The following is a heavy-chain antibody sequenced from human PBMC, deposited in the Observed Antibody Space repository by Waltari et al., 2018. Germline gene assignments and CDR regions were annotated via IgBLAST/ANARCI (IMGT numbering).Heavy chain of an antibody. CDR3: ARGGYSYGYGMDV. CDR2: ISPNNGDT. Sequence: QVQLVQSGAEVKNLGASVRVSCQASGYSLGDHHMHWVRQAPGQGLEWVGWISPNNGDTNYAQRFQGWVTMTSDSSISTAYMELNRLRSDDTAVYYCARGGYSYGYGMDVWGQGTTVIVSS. J-gene: IGHJ6*02. D-gene: IGHD5-12*01. CDR1: GYSLGDHH. V-gene: IGHV1-2*04.